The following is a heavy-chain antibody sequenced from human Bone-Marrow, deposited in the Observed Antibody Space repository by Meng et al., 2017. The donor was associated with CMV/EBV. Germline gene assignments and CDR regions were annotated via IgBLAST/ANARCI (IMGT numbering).Heavy chain of an antibody. V-gene: IGHV3-23*01. CDR2: ISGSDSST. D-gene: IGHD1-14*01. Sequence: GESLKISCAASGFTFSTYAMSWVRQAPGKGLEWVSAISGSDSSTNYADSVKGRLTISRDNAKNSLYLQMNSLRAEDTAVYYCAKYGKPTRYFDYWGQGTLVTVSS. J-gene: IGHJ4*02. CDR3: AKYGKPTRYFDY. CDR1: GFTFSTYA.